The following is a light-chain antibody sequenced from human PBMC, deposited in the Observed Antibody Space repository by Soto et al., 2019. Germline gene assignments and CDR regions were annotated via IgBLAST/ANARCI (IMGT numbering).Light chain of an antibody. CDR2: DDN. J-gene: IGLJ1*01. CDR1: SSNIGGNS. Sequence: QSVLTQPPSVSAAPGRKVTISGSGSSSNIGGNSVSWYQQLPGTAPKLLIYDDNKRPSGIPDRFSGSKSGTSATLGITGFQTGDEADYYCGSWDSSLSAYLLGTGKKVTV. CDR3: GSWDSSLSAYL. V-gene: IGLV1-51*01.